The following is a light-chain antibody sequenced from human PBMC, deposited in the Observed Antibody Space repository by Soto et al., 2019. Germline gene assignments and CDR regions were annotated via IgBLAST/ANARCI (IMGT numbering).Light chain of an antibody. Sequence: EIVLTQSPATLSVSPGKRATLSCRASQSVSSYLAWYQQKPGQAPRLLIYGASSRATGIPDRFSGSGSGTDFTLTISSLQPEDIATYYCQQYDNLPFTFGQGTRLEIK. V-gene: IGKV3D-15*01. CDR3: QQYDNLPFT. CDR1: QSVSSY. J-gene: IGKJ5*01. CDR2: GAS.